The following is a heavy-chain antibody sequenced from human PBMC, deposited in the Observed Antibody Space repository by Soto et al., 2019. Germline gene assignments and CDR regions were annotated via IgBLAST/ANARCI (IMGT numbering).Heavy chain of an antibody. CDR1: VGAFRGNF. J-gene: IGHJ5*02. CDR3: ARGLAPTIFGTVPTPNWFDP. V-gene: IGHV4-34*01. D-gene: IGHD3-3*01. CDR2: ANDRGGR. Sequence: SETLSLTCGVYVGAFRGNFWSWLRQSRGKGREWLAEANDRGGRNYNPFLRGRLTISLDTSKNQFSLRLSSVTSADTAVYYCARGLAPTIFGTVPTPNWFDPWGQGTQVTVSS.